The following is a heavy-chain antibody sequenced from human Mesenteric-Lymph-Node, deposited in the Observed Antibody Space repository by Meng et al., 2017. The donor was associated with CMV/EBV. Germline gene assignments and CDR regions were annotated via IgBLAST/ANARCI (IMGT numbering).Heavy chain of an antibody. D-gene: IGHD3-10*01. Sequence: GESLKISCAASGFTFSSYEMIWVRQAPGKGLERVSGITGSGGATYYADSVKGRFTISRDNSKNTLYLQINSLRAEDTAVYYCAKSGSGSFFDYWGRGTLVTVSS. CDR3: AKSGSGSFFDY. J-gene: IGHJ4*02. CDR1: GFTFSSYE. V-gene: IGHV3-23*01. CDR2: ITGSGGAT.